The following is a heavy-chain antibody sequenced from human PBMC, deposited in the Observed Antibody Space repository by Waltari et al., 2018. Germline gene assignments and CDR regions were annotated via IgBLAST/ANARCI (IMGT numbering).Heavy chain of an antibody. Sequence: QLQLQESGPGLVKPSETLSLTCTVSGGSISSSSYYWGWIRQPPGKGLEWIGSIYYSGSTYYSPSLKSRVTISVDTSKNQFSLKLSSVTAADTAVYYCARRGATLDAFDIWGQGTMVTVSS. CDR1: GGSISSSSYY. D-gene: IGHD1-26*01. CDR3: ARRGATLDAFDI. J-gene: IGHJ3*02. V-gene: IGHV4-39*07. CDR2: IYYSGST.